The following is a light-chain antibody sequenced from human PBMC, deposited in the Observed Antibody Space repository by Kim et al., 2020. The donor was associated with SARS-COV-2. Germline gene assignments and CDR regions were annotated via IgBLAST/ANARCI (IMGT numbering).Light chain of an antibody. V-gene: IGKV3-15*01. CDR2: GAS. J-gene: IGKJ1*01. CDR1: QSVSTN. Sequence: ETVMTQSPATLSVSPGERVTLSCRASQSVSTNLAWYQQKLGQAPRLLIYGASTRATGIPARFSGSGSGTEFPLTISSLQSEDFALYSCQQYSHWPRTLGQDTNV. CDR3: QQYSHWPRT.